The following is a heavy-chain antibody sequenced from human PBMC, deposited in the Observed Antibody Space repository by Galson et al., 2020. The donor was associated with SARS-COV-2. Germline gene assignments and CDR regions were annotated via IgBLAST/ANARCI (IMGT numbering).Heavy chain of an antibody. CDR1: GFTLDDYG. CDR2: INWNGGST. J-gene: IGHJ4*02. D-gene: IGHD6-6*01. V-gene: IGHV3-20*04. Sequence: GGSLRLSCAASGFTLDDYGMSWVRQAPGKGLEWVSGINWNGGSTGYADSVKGRFTISRDNAKNSLYLQMNSLRAEDTALYYCARDLPYSSSGSHFDYWGQGTLVTVSS. CDR3: ARDLPYSSSGSHFDY.